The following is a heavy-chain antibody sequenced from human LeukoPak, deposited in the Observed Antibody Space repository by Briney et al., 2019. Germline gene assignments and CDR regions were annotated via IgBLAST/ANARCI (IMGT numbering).Heavy chain of an antibody. D-gene: IGHD3-22*01. CDR1: GGSISSYY. Sequence: PSETLSLTCTVSGGSISSYYWSWTRQPPGKGLEWIGYIYYSGSTNYNPSLKSRVTISVDTSKNQFSLKLSSVTAADTAVYYCARALGSSGYGWFDPWGQGTLVTVSS. CDR3: ARALGSSGYGWFDP. J-gene: IGHJ5*02. CDR2: IYYSGST. V-gene: IGHV4-59*12.